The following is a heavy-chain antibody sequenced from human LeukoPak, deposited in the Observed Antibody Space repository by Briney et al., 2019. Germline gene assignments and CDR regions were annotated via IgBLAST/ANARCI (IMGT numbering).Heavy chain of an antibody. J-gene: IGHJ4*02. CDR2: IYHSGST. CDR1: GGSISSSNW. V-gene: IGHV4-4*02. Sequence: SGTLSLTCAVSGGSISSSNWWSWVRQPPGKGLEWIGEIYHSGSTNYNPSLKSRVTISVDKSKNLFSLKLSSVTAADTAVYYCAREPLTGYYRGGYYFDYWGQGTLVTVSS. CDR3: AREPLTGYYRGGYYFDY. D-gene: IGHD3-9*01.